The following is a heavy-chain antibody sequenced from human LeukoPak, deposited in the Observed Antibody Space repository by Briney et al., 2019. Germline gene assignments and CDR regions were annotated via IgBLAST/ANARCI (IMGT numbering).Heavy chain of an antibody. CDR2: MNPNSGNT. CDR3: ARPFGYCSSTSCPSPFDY. D-gene: IGHD2-2*01. J-gene: IGHJ4*02. CDR1: VYTFTSYD. V-gene: IGHV1-8*01. Sequence: ASVKVSCKASVYTFTSYDINWVRQATGQGLEWMGWMNPNSGNTGYAQKFQGRVTMTRNTSISTAYMELSSLRSEDTAVYYCARPFGYCSSTSCPSPFDYWGQGTLVTVSS.